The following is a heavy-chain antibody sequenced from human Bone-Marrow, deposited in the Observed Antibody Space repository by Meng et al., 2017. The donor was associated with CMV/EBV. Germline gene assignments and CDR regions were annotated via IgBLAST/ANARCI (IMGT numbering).Heavy chain of an antibody. Sequence: GESLKISCAASGFTFSSYWMHWVRQAPGKGLVWVARIDIDGRRTTYADSVKGRFTISRDNTKSTLYLQMNSLRAEDTAVYYCARGPNSYLAVDYWGQGTLVTVSS. V-gene: IGHV3-74*01. J-gene: IGHJ4*02. D-gene: IGHD1-26*01. CDR2: IDIDGRRT. CDR3: ARGPNSYLAVDY. CDR1: GFTFSSYW.